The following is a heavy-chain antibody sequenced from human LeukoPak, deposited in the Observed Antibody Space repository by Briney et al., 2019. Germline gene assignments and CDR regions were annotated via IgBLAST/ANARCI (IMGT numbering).Heavy chain of an antibody. V-gene: IGHV3-66*01. Sequence: PGGSLRLSCAASGFTFSSYAMSWVRQAPGKGLEWVSVIYSGGSTYYADSVKGRFTISRDNSKNTLYLQMNSLRAEDTAVYYCARGVFDYWGQGTLVTVSS. CDR3: ARGVFDY. CDR2: IYSGGST. J-gene: IGHJ4*02. CDR1: GFTFSSYA.